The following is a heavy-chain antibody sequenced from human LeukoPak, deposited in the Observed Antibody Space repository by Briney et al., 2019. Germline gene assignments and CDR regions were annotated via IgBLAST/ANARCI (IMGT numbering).Heavy chain of an antibody. CDR2: IIPIFGTA. Sequence: SVKVSCKASGGTFSSYAISWVRQAPGQGLEWMGGIIPIFGTANYAQKFQGRVTITADESTSTAYMELSSLRSEDTAVYYCARSGVVVVPAALWDFDYWGQGTLVTVSS. CDR3: ARSGVVVVPAALWDFDY. CDR1: GGTFSSYA. J-gene: IGHJ4*02. V-gene: IGHV1-69*13. D-gene: IGHD2-2*01.